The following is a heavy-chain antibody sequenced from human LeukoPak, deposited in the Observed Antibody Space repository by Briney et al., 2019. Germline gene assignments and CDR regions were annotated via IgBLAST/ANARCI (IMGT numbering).Heavy chain of an antibody. J-gene: IGHJ5*02. D-gene: IGHD2-2*01. V-gene: IGHV3-9*01. Sequence: PGGSLRLSCAASGFTFDDYAMHWVRQAPGKGLEWVSGLNWNSGGIVYADSVKGRFTISRDNAKNSLYLQMNSLRAEDTAVYYCARDLRRGYCSSTSCRPNNWFDPWGQGTLVTVSS. CDR2: LNWNSGGI. CDR1: GFTFDDYA. CDR3: ARDLRRGYCSSTSCRPNNWFDP.